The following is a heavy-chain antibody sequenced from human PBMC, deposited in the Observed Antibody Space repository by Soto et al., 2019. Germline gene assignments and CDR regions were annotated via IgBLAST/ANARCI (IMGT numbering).Heavy chain of an antibody. CDR3: AKEKLLGSSTMIVVVIPGPFDC. J-gene: IGHJ4*02. Sequence: EVQLLESGGGLVQPGGSLRLSCAASGFTFSSYAMSWVRQAPGKGLEWVSAISGSGGSTYYADSVKGRFTISRDNSKNTLYLQMNSLRAEDTAVYYCAKEKLLGSSTMIVVVIPGPFDCWGQGTLVTVSS. CDR2: ISGSGGST. D-gene: IGHD3-22*01. CDR1: GFTFSSYA. V-gene: IGHV3-23*01.